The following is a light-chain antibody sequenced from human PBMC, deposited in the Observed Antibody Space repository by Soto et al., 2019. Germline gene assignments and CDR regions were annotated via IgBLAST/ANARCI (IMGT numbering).Light chain of an antibody. J-gene: IGKJ5*01. CDR2: AAS. CDR1: QSISSY. Sequence: DIQMTQSPSSLSASVGNRVTITCRASQSISSYLNWYQQKPGKAPKLLIYAASSLQSGVPSRFSGSGSGTDFTLTISSLQPEDFATYYCQQSYSTPITFGQGDTTG. V-gene: IGKV1-39*01. CDR3: QQSYSTPIT.